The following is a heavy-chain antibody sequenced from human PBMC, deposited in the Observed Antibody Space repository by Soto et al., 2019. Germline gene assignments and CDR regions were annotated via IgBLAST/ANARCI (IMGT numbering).Heavy chain of an antibody. CDR3: ARVQSSDYDRAFDC. CDR1: GGSFSGYY. J-gene: IGHJ4*02. D-gene: IGHD3-16*01. V-gene: IGHV4-34*01. Sequence: SETLSLTCAVYGGSFSGYYWSWIRQPPGKGLEWIGEINHSGSTNYNPSLKSRVTITVDTSKNQFSLKLTSVTAADTAVYYCARVQSSDYDRAFDCWGQGTLVTVSS. CDR2: INHSGST.